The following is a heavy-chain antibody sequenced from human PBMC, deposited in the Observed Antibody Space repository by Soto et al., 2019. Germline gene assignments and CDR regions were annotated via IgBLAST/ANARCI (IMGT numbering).Heavy chain of an antibody. J-gene: IGHJ3*02. Sequence: ASVKVSCKASGYTFTSYAMHWVRQAPGQRLEWMGWINAGNGNTTYSQKFQDRVTITRDTSASTAYMELSSLRSEDTAVYYCAKIRWLKTDDAFEIWGQGTMVTVSS. V-gene: IGHV1-3*01. CDR2: INAGNGNT. D-gene: IGHD6-19*01. CDR1: GYTFTSYA. CDR3: AKIRWLKTDDAFEI.